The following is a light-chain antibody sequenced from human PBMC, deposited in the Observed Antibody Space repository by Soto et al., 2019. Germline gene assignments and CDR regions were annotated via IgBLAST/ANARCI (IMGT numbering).Light chain of an antibody. Sequence: QSVLTQPPSASGTPGQRVTISCSGSTSNLGSHFVYWYQQLPGTAPNLLIYNNNQRPSGVPDRFSGSKSGTSASLAISGLRSDDESDYYCAAWDDSLSGPVFGGGTKLTVL. CDR1: TSNLGSHF. J-gene: IGLJ3*02. CDR2: NNN. V-gene: IGLV1-47*02. CDR3: AAWDDSLSGPV.